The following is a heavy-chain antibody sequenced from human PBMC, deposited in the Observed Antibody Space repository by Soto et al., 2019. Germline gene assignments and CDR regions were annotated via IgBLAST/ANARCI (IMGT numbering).Heavy chain of an antibody. CDR3: AKDLDTGIAAAAPLWFDP. J-gene: IGHJ5*02. CDR1: GFTFSSYG. D-gene: IGHD6-13*01. CDR2: ISYDGSNK. Sequence: GGSLRLSCAASGFTFSSYGMHWVRQAPGKGLEWVAVISYDGSNKYYADSVKGRFTISRDNSKNTLYLQMNSLRAEDTAVYYCAKDLDTGIAAAAPLWFDPWGQGTLVTVSS. V-gene: IGHV3-30*18.